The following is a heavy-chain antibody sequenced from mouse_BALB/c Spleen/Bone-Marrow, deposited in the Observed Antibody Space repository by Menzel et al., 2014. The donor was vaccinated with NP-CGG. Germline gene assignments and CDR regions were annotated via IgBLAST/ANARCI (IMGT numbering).Heavy chain of an antibody. V-gene: IGHV1-14*01. D-gene: IGHD1-1*01. CDR3: ARSLLRYYAMDY. Sequence: VQLQQPGPELVKPGASVKMSCRASGYTFTSYVMHWVKQKPGQGLEWIGYINPYNDGTKYNEKFKGKATLTPDKSSSTAYMELSSLTSEDSAVYYCARSLLRYYAMDYWGQGTSVTVSS. J-gene: IGHJ4*01. CDR1: GYTFTSYV. CDR2: INPYNDGT.